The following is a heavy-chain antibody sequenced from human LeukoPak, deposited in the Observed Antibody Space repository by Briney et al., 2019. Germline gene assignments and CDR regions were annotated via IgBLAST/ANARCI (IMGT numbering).Heavy chain of an antibody. CDR2: ISSSSSYI. V-gene: IGHV3-21*01. Sequence: PGGSLRLSCAASGFTFSSYSMNWVRQAPGKGLEWVSSISSSSSYIYYADSVKGRFTISRDNAKNSLYLQMNSLRAEDTAVYYCARGGSDWQEGPLVWGQGTMVTVSS. D-gene: IGHD6-19*01. CDR1: GFTFSSYS. J-gene: IGHJ3*01. CDR3: ARGGSDWQEGPLV.